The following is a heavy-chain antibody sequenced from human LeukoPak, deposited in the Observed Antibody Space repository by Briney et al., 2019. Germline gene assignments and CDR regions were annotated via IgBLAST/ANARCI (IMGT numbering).Heavy chain of an antibody. CDR3: ARGGKYAYFVDC. CDR2: ISYDGGNK. D-gene: IGHD3-16*01. J-gene: IGHJ4*02. CDR1: GFTFSSYA. V-gene: IGHV3-30-3*01. Sequence: GGSLRLSCAASGFTFSSYAIHWVRQAPGKGLEWVAVISYDGGNKNYADSVKGRFTISRDNSKNTLYLQMNSLRAEDTAVYYCARGGKYAYFVDCWGQGTLVTVSS.